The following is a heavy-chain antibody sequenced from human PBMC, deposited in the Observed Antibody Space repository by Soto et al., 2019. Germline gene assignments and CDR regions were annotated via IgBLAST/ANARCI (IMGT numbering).Heavy chain of an antibody. V-gene: IGHV1-69*13. D-gene: IGHD3-10*01. CDR3: ARDPRNSLWLVTYFDY. Sequence: ASVKVSCKASGGTFSSYAISWVRQAPGQGLEWMGGIIPIFGTANYAQKFQGRVTITADESTSTAYMELSSLRSEDTAVYYCARDPRNSLWLVTYFDYWGQGTLVTVSS. J-gene: IGHJ4*02. CDR1: GGTFSSYA. CDR2: IIPIFGTA.